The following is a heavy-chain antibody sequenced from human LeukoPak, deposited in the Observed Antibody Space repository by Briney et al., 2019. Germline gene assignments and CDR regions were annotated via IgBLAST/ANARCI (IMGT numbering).Heavy chain of an antibody. Sequence: SETLSLTCTVSGGSISSYYWSWIRQPPGKGLEWIGYIYYSGSTNYNPSLKSRVTISVDTSKNQFSLNLSSVTAADTAVYYCARLRVVAAFDYWGQGTLVTVSS. J-gene: IGHJ4*02. CDR2: IYYSGST. V-gene: IGHV4-59*01. CDR3: ARLRVVAAFDY. D-gene: IGHD2-15*01. CDR1: GGSISSYY.